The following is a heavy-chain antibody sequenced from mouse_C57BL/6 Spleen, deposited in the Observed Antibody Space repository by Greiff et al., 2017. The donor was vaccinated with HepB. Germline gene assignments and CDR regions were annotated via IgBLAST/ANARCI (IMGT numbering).Heavy chain of an antibody. V-gene: IGHV1-82*01. CDR2: IYPGNVNT. D-gene: IGHD1-1*01. Sequence: VQLQQSGPELVKPGASVKISCKASGYAFSSSWLNWVKQRPGKGLEGIGRIYPGNVNTNYNRKLKDKATLTADKSSSTAYMQLSSMTSEDSAVYVCARDYVSSNDLDDWGQGTTLTVSS. CDR3: ARDYVSSNDLDD. CDR1: GYAFSSSW. J-gene: IGHJ2*01.